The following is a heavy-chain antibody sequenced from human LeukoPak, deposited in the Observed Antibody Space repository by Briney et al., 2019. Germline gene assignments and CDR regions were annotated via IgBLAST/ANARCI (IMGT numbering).Heavy chain of an antibody. V-gene: IGHV3-53*01. CDR2: IYSDGRT. Sequence: PGGSLRLSCAASGFTFSSYAMGWVRQAPGKGQEWLSLIYSDGRTYYADSVKGRCTISRDNSKNTLYLQMNSLRVEDTAVYYCARGLFLSGYLDAFDIWGQGTVVTVSS. CDR1: GFTFSSYA. D-gene: IGHD3-22*01. CDR3: ARGLFLSGYLDAFDI. J-gene: IGHJ3*02.